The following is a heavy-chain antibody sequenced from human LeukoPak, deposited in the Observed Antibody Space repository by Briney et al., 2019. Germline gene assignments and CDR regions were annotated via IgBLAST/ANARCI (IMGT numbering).Heavy chain of an antibody. CDR3: ARVPDNGAQGNHFDY. J-gene: IGHJ4*02. CDR1: GFTFSSFA. D-gene: IGHD4-17*01. V-gene: IGHV3-23*01. CDR2: ISGSGSTT. Sequence: PGGSLRLSCAASGFTFSSFAMSWVRQAPGKGLEWVSSISGSGSTTYYADSVKGRFTISRDSSKNTVYLQMNSLRGDDTAIYYCARVPDNGAQGNHFDYWGRGTLVTVSS.